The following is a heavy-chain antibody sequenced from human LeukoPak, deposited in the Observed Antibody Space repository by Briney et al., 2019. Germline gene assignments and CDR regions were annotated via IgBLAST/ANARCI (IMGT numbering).Heavy chain of an antibody. D-gene: IGHD3-3*01. CDR2: INPNSGGT. CDR1: GYTFTGYY. CDR3: ARGVMRDPYDFWSGYWVY. V-gene: IGHV1-2*02. J-gene: IGHJ4*02. Sequence: ASVKVSCKASGYTFTGYYMHWVRQAPGQGLEWMGWINPNSGGTNYAQKFQGRVTMTRDTSIGTAYMELSRLRSDDTAVYYCARGVMRDPYDFWSGYWVYWGQGTLVTVSS.